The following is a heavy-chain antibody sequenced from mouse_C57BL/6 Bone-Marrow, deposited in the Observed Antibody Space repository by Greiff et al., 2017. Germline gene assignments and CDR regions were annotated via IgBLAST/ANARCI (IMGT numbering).Heavy chain of an antibody. CDR1: GYTFTSYG. CDR3: ARFHYYGSTHWYFDV. Sequence: VQLQQSGAELARPGASVKLSCKASGYTFTSYGISWVKQRTGPGLEWIGEIYPRSGNTYYNEKFKGKATLTADKSSSTAYMELRSLTSEDSAVYFCARFHYYGSTHWYFDVWGTGTTVTVSS. CDR2: IYPRSGNT. D-gene: IGHD1-1*01. J-gene: IGHJ1*03. V-gene: IGHV1-81*01.